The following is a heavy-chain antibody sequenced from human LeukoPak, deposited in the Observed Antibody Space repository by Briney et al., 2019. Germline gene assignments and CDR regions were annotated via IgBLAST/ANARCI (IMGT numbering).Heavy chain of an antibody. J-gene: IGHJ3*02. CDR1: GFTFSSYG. CDR3: ARDARRLSRADAFDI. Sequence: GRSLRLSCAASGFTFSSYGMHWVRQAPGKGLEWVAVISYDGSNKYYADSVKGRFTISRDNSRNTLYLQMNSLRAEDTAVYYCARDARRLSRADAFDIWGQGTMVTVSS. CDR2: ISYDGSNK. V-gene: IGHV3-30*03.